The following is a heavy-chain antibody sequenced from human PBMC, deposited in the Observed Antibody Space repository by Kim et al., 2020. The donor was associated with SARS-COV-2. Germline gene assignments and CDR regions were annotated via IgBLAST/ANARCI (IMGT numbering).Heavy chain of an antibody. Sequence: TDYALSLRSRITINPDTSKNQFSLQLNSVTPEDTAVYYCEAETAVVDYWGQGTLVTVSS. J-gene: IGHJ4*02. CDR3: EAETAVVDY. D-gene: IGHD5-18*01. V-gene: IGHV6-1*01. CDR2: T.